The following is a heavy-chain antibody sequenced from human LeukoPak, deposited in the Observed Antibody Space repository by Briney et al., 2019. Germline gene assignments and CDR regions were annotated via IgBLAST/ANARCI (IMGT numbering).Heavy chain of an antibody. V-gene: IGHV1-8*03. CDR3: ARGRKQLVREGYYYYYMDV. CDR1: GYTFTSYD. Sequence: GASVKVSCKASGYTFTSYDINWVRQATGQGLEWMGWMNPNSGNTGYAQKFQGRVTITRNTSISTAYMELSSLRSEDTAVYYCARGRKQLVREGYYYYYMDVWGRGTTVTVSS. J-gene: IGHJ6*03. CDR2: MNPNSGNT. D-gene: IGHD6-6*01.